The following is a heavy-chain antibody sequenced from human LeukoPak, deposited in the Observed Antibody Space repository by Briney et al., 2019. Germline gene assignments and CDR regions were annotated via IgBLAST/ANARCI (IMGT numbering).Heavy chain of an antibody. CDR2: SIPIFGTA. Sequence: GASVKDSCMASGGTFISYASSWVRQAPGQGLEWMGGSIPIFGTANYAQKFQGRATITTDESTSTAYMELSSLRSEDTAVYYCARLDGIVVVPAAHNWFDPWGQGTLVTVSS. V-gene: IGHV1-69*05. CDR3: ARLDGIVVVPAAHNWFDP. J-gene: IGHJ5*02. CDR1: GGTFISYA. D-gene: IGHD2-2*01.